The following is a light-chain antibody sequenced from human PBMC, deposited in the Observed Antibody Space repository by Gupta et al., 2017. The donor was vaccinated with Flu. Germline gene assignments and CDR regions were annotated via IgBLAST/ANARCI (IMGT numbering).Light chain of an antibody. CDR1: QSINIW. CDR2: NTS. J-gene: IGKJ1*01. CDR3: QQYGTYSGT. Sequence: DIQMTQSPSTLSASVGDRVTITCRASQSINIWLAWYQQKPGKAPNLLIYNTSNLERGVPSRFSGSGSGTEFTLTISSLQPDDFATYYCQQYGTYSGTFGQGTKVEI. V-gene: IGKV1-5*03.